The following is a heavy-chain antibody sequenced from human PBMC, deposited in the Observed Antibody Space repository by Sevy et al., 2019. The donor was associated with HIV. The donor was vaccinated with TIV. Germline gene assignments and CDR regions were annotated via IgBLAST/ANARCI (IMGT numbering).Heavy chain of an antibody. V-gene: IGHV3-9*01. J-gene: IGHJ4*02. D-gene: IGHD1-26*01. CDR2: ISWNSGRI. CDR1: GFTFDDYA. CDR3: AKDIPWELLGGGEGGYLAY. Sequence: GGSLRLSCAASGFTFDDYAMHWVRQAPGKGLEWVSGISWNSGRIGYADSVKGRFTISRDNAKNSLYLQMNSLRAEETALYYCAKDIPWELLGGGEGGYLAYWGQGTLVTVSS.